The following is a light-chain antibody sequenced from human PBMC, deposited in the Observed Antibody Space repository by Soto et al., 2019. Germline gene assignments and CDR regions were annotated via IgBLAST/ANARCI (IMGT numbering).Light chain of an antibody. V-gene: IGLV1-51*01. CDR2: DKN. CDR3: GAWDHSLNVGV. J-gene: IGLJ3*02. Sequence: QSVLTQPPSVSAAPGQKVIISCSGSSSNVGSNYVSWYQQLPGKAPKLLIYDKNERPSGISDRFSASKSGTPATLGITGLQTGDEADYYCGAWDHSLNVGVFGGGTKVTVL. CDR1: SSNVGSNY.